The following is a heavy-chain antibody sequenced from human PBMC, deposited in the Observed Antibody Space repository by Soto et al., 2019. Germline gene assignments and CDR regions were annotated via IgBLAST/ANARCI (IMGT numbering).Heavy chain of an antibody. CDR1: GGSISSGGYS. CDR2: IYHSGST. CDR3: ARDRGDSNPGRGFDI. J-gene: IGHJ3*02. Sequence: PSETLSLTCAVSGGSISSGGYSWSWIRQPPGKGLEWIGYIYHSGSTYYNPSLKSRVTISVDTSKNQFSLKLSSVTAADTAVYYCARDRGDSNPGRGFDIWGQGTMVTVSS. V-gene: IGHV4-30-2*05. D-gene: IGHD3-16*01.